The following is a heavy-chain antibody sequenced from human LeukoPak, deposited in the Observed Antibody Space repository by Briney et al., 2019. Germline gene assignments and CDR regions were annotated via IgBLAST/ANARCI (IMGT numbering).Heavy chain of an antibody. CDR3: ARAESGQWYIDY. CDR1: GFTFNSYA. V-gene: IGHV3-66*01. Sequence: GGSLSLSCAASGFTFNSYAMTWVRQAPGKGLEWVSLIYSGGSTYYADSVKGRFTISRDNSKNTLYLQMNSLRAEDTAVYYCARAESGQWYIDYWGQGTLVTVSS. J-gene: IGHJ4*02. D-gene: IGHD6-19*01. CDR2: IYSGGST.